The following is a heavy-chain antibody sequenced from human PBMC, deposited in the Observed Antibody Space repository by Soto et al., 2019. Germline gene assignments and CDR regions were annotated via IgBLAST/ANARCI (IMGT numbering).Heavy chain of an antibody. D-gene: IGHD3-22*01. CDR1: GGSISSGGYY. Sequence: SETLSLTCTVSGGSISSGGYYWSWIRQHPGKGLEWIGYIYYSGSTYYNPSLKSRVTISVDTSKNQFSLKLSSVTAADTAVYYCARGDYYYSSGYYPSGGVAFDFWAQGTMVTVSS. CDR3: ARGDYYYSSGYYPSGGVAFDF. V-gene: IGHV4-31*03. CDR2: IYYSGST. J-gene: IGHJ3*01.